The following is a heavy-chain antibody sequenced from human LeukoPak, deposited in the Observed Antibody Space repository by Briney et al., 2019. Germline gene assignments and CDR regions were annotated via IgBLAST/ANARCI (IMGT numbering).Heavy chain of an antibody. J-gene: IGHJ4*02. D-gene: IGHD3-10*01. CDR3: AKGGSGSMLDY. Sequence: GGSLRLSCAASGFTFSSYAMHWVRQAPGKGLEWVAVISYDGSNKYYADSVKGRFTISRDNSKNTLYLQMNSLRAEDTAVYYCAKGGSGSMLDYWGQGTLVTVSS. CDR1: GFTFSSYA. CDR2: ISYDGSNK. V-gene: IGHV3-30*04.